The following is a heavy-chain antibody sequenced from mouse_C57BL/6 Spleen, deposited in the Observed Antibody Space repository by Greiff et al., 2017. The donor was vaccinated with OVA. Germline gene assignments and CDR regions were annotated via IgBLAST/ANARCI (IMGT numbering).Heavy chain of an antibody. CDR2: IYPGDGDT. J-gene: IGHJ2*01. V-gene: IGHV1-82*01. CDR3: AREDYYGGGDY. CDR1: GYAFSSSW. Sequence: QVQLQQSGPELVKPGASVKISCKASGYAFSSSWMNWVKQRPGKGLEWIGRIYPGDGDTNYNGKFKGKATLTADKSSSTAYMQLSSLTSEDSAVYFCAREDYYGGGDYWGQGTTLTVSS. D-gene: IGHD1-1*01.